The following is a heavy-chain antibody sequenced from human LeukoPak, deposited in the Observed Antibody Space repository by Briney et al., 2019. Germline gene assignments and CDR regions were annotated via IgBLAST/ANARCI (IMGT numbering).Heavy chain of an antibody. CDR1: GFTFSSYG. V-gene: IGHV3-30*02. CDR3: AKDAEMYYYDSSGLDY. D-gene: IGHD3-22*01. CDR2: IRYDGSNK. J-gene: IGHJ4*02. Sequence: GGSLRLSCAASGFTFSSYGMHWVRQAPGKGLEWVAFIRYDGSNKYYADSVKGRFTISRDNSKNTLYLQMNSLRAEDTAVYYCAKDAEMYYYDSSGLDYWGQGTLVTVSP.